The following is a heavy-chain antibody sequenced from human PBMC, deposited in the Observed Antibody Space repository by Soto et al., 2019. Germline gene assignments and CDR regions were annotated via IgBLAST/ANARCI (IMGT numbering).Heavy chain of an antibody. J-gene: IGHJ4*02. CDR3: ARVAIGSYYFEY. CDR1: GFTFSSYW. Sequence: EVQLVESGGGLVQPGGSLRLSCAASGFTFSSYWMHWVRQAPGKGLVWVSRINPDGSTTSYADSVKGRFTISRDSAKDTLYLQMNSLIAEDTAVYYCARVAIGSYYFEYWGQGTLVTVSS. CDR2: INPDGSTT. V-gene: IGHV3-74*01. D-gene: IGHD3-10*01.